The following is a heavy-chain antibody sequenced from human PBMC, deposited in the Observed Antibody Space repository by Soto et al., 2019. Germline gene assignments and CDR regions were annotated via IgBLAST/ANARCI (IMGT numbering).Heavy chain of an antibody. CDR2: INHSGST. D-gene: IGHD6-6*01. V-gene: IGHV4-34*01. CDR1: DGSFSGYY. Sequence: SETLSLTCAVYDGSFSGYYWSWIRQPPGKGLEWIGEINHSGSTNYNPSLKSRVTISVDTSKNQFSLKLSSVTAADTAVYYCARGHGYSSSFLSGGMDVWGQGTTVTVSS. CDR3: ARGHGYSSSFLSGGMDV. J-gene: IGHJ6*02.